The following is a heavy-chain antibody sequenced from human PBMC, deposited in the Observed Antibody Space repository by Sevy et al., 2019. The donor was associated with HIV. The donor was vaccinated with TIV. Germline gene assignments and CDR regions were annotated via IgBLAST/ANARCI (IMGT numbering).Heavy chain of an antibody. CDR2: LWYDGTNK. CDR3: ARAINDYDSSGFASLDY. J-gene: IGHJ4*02. Sequence: GGSLRLSCAASGFSFGSYGMHWVRQAPGKGLDWVTSLWYDGTNKYYADSVKGRFTISRDNSKNMLYLQMNSLRAEDTAVYCCARAINDYDSSGFASLDYWGQGTLVTVSS. D-gene: IGHD3-22*01. CDR1: GFSFGSYG. V-gene: IGHV3-33*01.